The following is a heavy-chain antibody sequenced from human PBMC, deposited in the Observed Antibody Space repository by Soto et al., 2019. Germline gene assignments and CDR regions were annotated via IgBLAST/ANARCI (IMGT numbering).Heavy chain of an antibody. CDR2: IWYDGSNK. Sequence: QVQLVESGGGVVQPGRSLRLSCAASGFTFSSYGMHWVRQAPGKGLDWVAVIWYDGSNKYYADSVKGRFTISRDNSKNTLYLQMNSLRAADTAVYYCARSRAATPLDYWGQGTLVTVSS. J-gene: IGHJ4*02. D-gene: IGHD6-13*01. CDR3: ARSRAATPLDY. V-gene: IGHV3-33*01. CDR1: GFTFSSYG.